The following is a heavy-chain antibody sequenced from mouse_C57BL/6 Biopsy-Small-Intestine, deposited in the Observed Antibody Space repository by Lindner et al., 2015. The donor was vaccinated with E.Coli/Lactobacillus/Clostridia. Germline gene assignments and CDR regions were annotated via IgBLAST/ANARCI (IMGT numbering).Heavy chain of an antibody. V-gene: IGHV1-82*01. D-gene: IGHD2-14*01. J-gene: IGHJ2*01. CDR2: IFPGDGDT. CDR1: GYVFSGSW. Sequence: VQLQESGPELVKPGASVKISCKASGYVFSGSWMNWVKQRPGKGLKWIGRIFPGDGDTTYNGKFKGKATLTADKSSSTAYMQLNSLTSEDSAVYFCARGTRLDYWGQGSTLTVSA. CDR3: ARGTRLDY.